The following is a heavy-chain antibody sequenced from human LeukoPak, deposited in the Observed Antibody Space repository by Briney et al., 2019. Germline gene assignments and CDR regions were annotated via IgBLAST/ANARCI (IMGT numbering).Heavy chain of an antibody. D-gene: IGHD6-13*01. CDR3: ARDSSSWYRWFDP. J-gene: IGHJ5*02. V-gene: IGHV4-59*01. CDR2: IYYSGST. CDR1: GGSISSYY. Sequence: SETLSLTCTVSGGSISSYYWSWIRQPPGKGLEWIGYIYYSGSTNYNPSLKSRVTISEDTSKNQFSLKLSSVTAADTAVYYCARDSSSWYRWFDPWGQGTLVTVSS.